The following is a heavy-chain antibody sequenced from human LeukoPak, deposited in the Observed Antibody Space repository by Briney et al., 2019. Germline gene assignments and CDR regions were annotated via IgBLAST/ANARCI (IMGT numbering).Heavy chain of an antibody. CDR1: GFIVSSNY. V-gene: IGHV3-53*01. Sequence: GGSLRLSCAVSGFIVSSNYMSWVRQAPGKGLEWVSIIYSSGDPYYADSVKGRFTISRDNSKNTLYLQMNSLRADDTAVYYCARDLTTSSTAYFHHWGQGTLVTVSS. J-gene: IGHJ1*01. CDR3: ARDLTTSSTAYFHH. D-gene: IGHD6-6*01. CDR2: IYSSGDP.